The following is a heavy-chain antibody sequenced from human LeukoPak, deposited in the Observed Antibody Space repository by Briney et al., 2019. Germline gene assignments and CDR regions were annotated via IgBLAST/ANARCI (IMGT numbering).Heavy chain of an antibody. CDR2: IYTSGST. Sequence: SETLSPTCTVSGGSISSYYWSWIRQPAGKGLEWIGRIYTSGSTNYNPSLKSRVTMSVDTSKNQFSLKLSSVTAADTAVYYFARGDFWSGFDYWGQGTLVTVSS. CDR3: ARGDFWSGFDY. J-gene: IGHJ4*02. D-gene: IGHD3-3*01. CDR1: GGSISSYY. V-gene: IGHV4-4*07.